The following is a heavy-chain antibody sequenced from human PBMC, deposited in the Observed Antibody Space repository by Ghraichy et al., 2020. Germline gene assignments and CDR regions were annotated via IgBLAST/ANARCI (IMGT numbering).Heavy chain of an antibody. J-gene: IGHJ3*02. V-gene: IGHV3-48*02. CDR3: ARDQLIYDFWSGYYSHDAFDI. CDR2: ISSSSSTI. Sequence: GGSLRLSCAASGFTFSSYSMNWVRQAPGKGLEWVSYISSSSSTIYYADSVKGRFTISRDNAKNSLYLQMNSLRDEDTAVYYCARDQLIYDFWSGYYSHDAFDIWGQGTMVTVSS. CDR1: GFTFSSYS. D-gene: IGHD3-3*01.